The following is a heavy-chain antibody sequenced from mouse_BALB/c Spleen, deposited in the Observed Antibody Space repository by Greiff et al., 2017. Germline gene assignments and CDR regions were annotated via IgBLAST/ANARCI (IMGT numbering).Heavy chain of an antibody. CDR1: GFTFSSFG. Sequence: EVKVVESGGGLVQPGGSRKLSCAASGFTFSSFGMHWVRQAPEKGLEWVAYISSGSSTIYYADTVKGRFTISRDNPKNTLFLQMTSLRSEDTAMYYCARGITTAVYYAMDYWGQGTSVTVSS. D-gene: IGHD1-2*01. CDR2: ISSGSSTI. J-gene: IGHJ4*01. V-gene: IGHV5-17*02. CDR3: ARGITTAVYYAMDY.